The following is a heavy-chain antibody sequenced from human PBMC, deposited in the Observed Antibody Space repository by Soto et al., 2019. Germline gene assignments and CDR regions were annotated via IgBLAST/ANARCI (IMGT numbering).Heavy chain of an antibody. V-gene: IGHV1-3*01. Sequence: QVQLVQSGAEVKMPGASVKVSCKASGYTLTNYAIHWVRQAPGQRLEWMGWINAGNGNTKYSQKFQGRVTITRDTSASTAYMELNSLRSEDTAVYYCARPSVWYFDLWGRGTLVTVSS. CDR3: ARPSVWYFDL. CDR2: INAGNGNT. CDR1: GYTLTNYA. J-gene: IGHJ2*01.